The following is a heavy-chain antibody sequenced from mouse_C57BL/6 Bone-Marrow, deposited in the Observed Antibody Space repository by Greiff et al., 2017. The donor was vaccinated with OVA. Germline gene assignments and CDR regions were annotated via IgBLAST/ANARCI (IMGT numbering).Heavy chain of an antibody. Sequence: QVQLQQPGAELVKPGASVKLSCKASGYTFTSYWMHWVKQRPGQGLEWIGMIHPNSGSTNYNEKFKSKATLTVDKSSSTAYMQLSSLTSEDSAVYYCARGIVTTHYYAMDDRGQGTSVTVSS. CDR3: ARGIVTTHYYAMDD. J-gene: IGHJ4*01. V-gene: IGHV1-64*01. CDR1: GYTFTSYW. D-gene: IGHD2-12*01. CDR2: IHPNSGST.